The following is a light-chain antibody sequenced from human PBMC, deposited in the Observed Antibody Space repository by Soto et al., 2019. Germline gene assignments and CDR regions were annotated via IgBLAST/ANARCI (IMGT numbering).Light chain of an antibody. V-gene: IGKV1-39*01. CDR3: QQSFSAPRT. J-gene: IGKJ2*01. CDR2: SAS. CDR1: ETSIDY. Sequence: DIQMSQSPSSLSASVGDSVTITCRASETSIDYLNWYQQQPGEAPKLLIFSASSLHSGVPSRFRGSGSGTHFTLTISSLQPEDFATYFCQQSFSAPRTFGQGTKLQAK.